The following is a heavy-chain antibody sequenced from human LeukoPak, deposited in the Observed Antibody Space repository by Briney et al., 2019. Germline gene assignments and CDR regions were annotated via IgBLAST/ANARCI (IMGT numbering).Heavy chain of an antibody. CDR1: GFTIDDYG. Sequence: AVTLRLSCAASGFTIDDYGMIWDPPAPGKGLEGVSGINWNGGSTGYADSVKGRFTISRDNAKNSLYLQMNSLRAEDTALYYCAREDHYYDSSDDYYMDVWGKGTTVSVSS. CDR3: AREDHYYDSSDDYYMDV. V-gene: IGHV3-20*04. J-gene: IGHJ6*03. D-gene: IGHD3-22*01. CDR2: INWNGGST.